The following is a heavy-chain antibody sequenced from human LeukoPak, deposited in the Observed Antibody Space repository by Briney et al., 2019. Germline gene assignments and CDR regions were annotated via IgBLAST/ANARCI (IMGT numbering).Heavy chain of an antibody. J-gene: IGHJ4*02. CDR2: ISSSSSYI. CDR1: GFTFSSYS. CDR3: ARVFCSSAGCYSFDY. Sequence: GGSLRLSCAASGFTFSSYSMNWVRQAPGKGLEWVSSISSSSSYIYYADSVEGRFTISRDNAKNSLYLQMNSLRAEDTAIYYCARVFCSSAGCYSFDYWGQGTLLTVSS. D-gene: IGHD2-2*01. V-gene: IGHV3-21*01.